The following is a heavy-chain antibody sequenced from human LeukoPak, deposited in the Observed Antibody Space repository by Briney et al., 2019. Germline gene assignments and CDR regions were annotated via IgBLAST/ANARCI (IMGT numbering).Heavy chain of an antibody. Sequence: GGSLRLSCAASGFTFSSYAMSWVRQAPGKGLEWVPAISGSGGSPYYADSVKGRFTISRDNSKNTLYLQMNSLIAEDTAVYYYAKRWTSESSGWYVHYWGQGTLVTVSS. CDR1: GFTFSSYA. J-gene: IGHJ4*02. CDR2: ISGSGGSP. V-gene: IGHV3-23*01. CDR3: AKRWTSESSGWYVHY. D-gene: IGHD6-19*01.